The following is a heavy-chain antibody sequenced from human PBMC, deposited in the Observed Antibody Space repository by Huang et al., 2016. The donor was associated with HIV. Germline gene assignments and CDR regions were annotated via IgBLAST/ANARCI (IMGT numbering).Heavy chain of an antibody. J-gene: IGHJ3*02. CDR1: GFKFSNYW. D-gene: IGHD2-15*01. CDR3: ARAGGFEI. Sequence: EEHLVESGGGLVQPGGSLRLSCEASGFKFSNYWMQWVRQAPGKGLMWVSGIKIDGRTTDDADSVKGRFTISRDNAKNTLYLQMSSLTAEDTAIYYCARAGGFEIWGQGTVVTVSS. V-gene: IGHV3-74*01. CDR2: IKIDGRTT.